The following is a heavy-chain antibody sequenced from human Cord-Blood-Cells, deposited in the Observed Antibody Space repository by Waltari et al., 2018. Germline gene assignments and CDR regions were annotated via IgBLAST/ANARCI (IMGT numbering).Heavy chain of an antibody. CDR2: IKRKTDGGTT. Sequence: EVQLVESGGGLVKPGGSLRLSCAASGFTFSNAWMSWVRQAPGKGLGWVGRIKRKTDGGTTDYAAHVKGRFTISRDYSKNTLYLQMNSLKTEDTAVYYCTRKNGMDVWGQGTTVTVSS. V-gene: IGHV3-15*01. J-gene: IGHJ6*02. CDR1: GFTFSNAW. CDR3: TRKNGMDV.